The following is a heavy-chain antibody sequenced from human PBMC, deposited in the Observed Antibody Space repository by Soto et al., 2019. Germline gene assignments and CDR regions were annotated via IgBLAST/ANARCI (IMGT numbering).Heavy chain of an antibody. CDR1: GYTFSHYH. D-gene: IGHD5-12*01. V-gene: IGHV1-46*03. CDR2: LRLGGQAT. CDR3: TRGPFSGYDSYFDY. J-gene: IGHJ4*02. Sequence: QVQLVQSGAEVKKPGASVRISCQASGYTFSHYHINWVRQAPGHGLEWIGILRLGGQATTDSQKFQGRVPMTSDTSTATVYMELSSLRSDDTAVYYCTRGPFSGYDSYFDYWGQGTLITVSS.